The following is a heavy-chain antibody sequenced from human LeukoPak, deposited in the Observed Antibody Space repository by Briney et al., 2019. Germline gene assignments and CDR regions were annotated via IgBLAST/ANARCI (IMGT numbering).Heavy chain of an antibody. D-gene: IGHD6-6*01. V-gene: IGHV4-30-2*02. CDR2: IYHSGST. Sequence: SQTLSLTCTVSGGSISSGGYYWSWIRQPPGKGLEWIGYIYHSGSTYYNPSLKSRVTISVDRSKNQFSLKLSSVTAADTAVYYCARSGVGVLWYSSSSPFDYWGQGTLVTVSS. CDR1: GGSISSGGYY. CDR3: ARSGVGVLWYSSSSPFDY. J-gene: IGHJ4*02.